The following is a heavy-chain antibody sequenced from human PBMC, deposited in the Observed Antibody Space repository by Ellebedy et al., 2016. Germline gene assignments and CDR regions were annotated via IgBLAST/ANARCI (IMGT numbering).Heavy chain of an antibody. CDR2: INSDGSST. J-gene: IGHJ4*02. D-gene: IGHD6-13*01. Sequence: GESLKISCAASGFTFSSYWMHWVRQAPGKGLVWVSRINSDGSSTSYADSVKGRFTISRDNAKNTLYLQMNSLRAEDTAVYYCARVGGSSSSWYDYWGQGTLVTVSS. V-gene: IGHV3-74*01. CDR1: GFTFSSYW. CDR3: ARVGGSSSSWYDY.